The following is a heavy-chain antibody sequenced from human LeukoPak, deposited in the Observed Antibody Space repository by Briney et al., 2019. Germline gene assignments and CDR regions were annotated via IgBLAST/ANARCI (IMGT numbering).Heavy chain of an antibody. J-gene: IGHJ1*01. D-gene: IGHD3-10*01. CDR2: ISYDGSNK. V-gene: IGHV3-30-3*01. Sequence: GFLRLSCAASGFTFSSYAMHWVRQAPGKGLEWVAVISYDGSNKYYADSVKGRFTISRDNSKNTLYLQMNSLRAEDTAVYYCARGGSGSYLEYFQHWGQGTLVTVSS. CDR3: ARGGSGSYLEYFQH. CDR1: GFTFSSYA.